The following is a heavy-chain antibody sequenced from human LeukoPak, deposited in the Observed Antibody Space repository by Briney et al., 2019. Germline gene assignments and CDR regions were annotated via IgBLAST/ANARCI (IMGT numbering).Heavy chain of an antibody. CDR3: RDHIAVSSFDQ. CDR2: IYYFGTT. D-gene: IGHD6-19*01. V-gene: IGHV4-39*07. J-gene: IGHJ4*02. CDR1: GASISYSGFF. Sequence: MPSETLSLTCSVSGASISYSGFFWGWIRQPTGKGLEWIGSIYYFGTTYYNPSLKPRLAMSVDMSKNEFSLKLTSVTAADTAVYYARDHIAVSSFDQWGPGTLVTVSS.